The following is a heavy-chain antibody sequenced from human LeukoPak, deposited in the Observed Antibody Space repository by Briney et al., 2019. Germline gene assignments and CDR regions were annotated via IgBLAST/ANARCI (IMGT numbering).Heavy chain of an antibody. D-gene: IGHD4-17*01. CDR1: DDTFSSHY. J-gene: IGHJ3*02. CDR2: ISYIGST. CDR3: ARDLVTVTKGFDI. V-gene: IGHV4-59*11. Sequence: SETLSLTCAVSDDTFSSHYWTWIRQPPGKGLEWIGYISYIGSTNYNPSLKSRVTISIDTSRNQFSLRLSSVTAADTAGYYCARDLVTVTKGFDIWGQGTMVSVSS.